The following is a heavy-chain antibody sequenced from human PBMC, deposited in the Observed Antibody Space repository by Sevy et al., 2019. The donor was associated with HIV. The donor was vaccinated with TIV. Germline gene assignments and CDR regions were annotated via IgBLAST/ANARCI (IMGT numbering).Heavy chain of an antibody. Sequence: GGSLRLSCTASGFIFDSYAMTWVRQAPGKGLEWVSGISGSGGSTYYADSVKGRFTISRDNSRNTLYLEMNSLRAEDTAVYYCAKGYGSGSPRDYWGQGTLVTVSS. J-gene: IGHJ4*02. CDR3: AKGYGSGSPRDY. CDR1: GFIFDSYA. V-gene: IGHV3-23*01. CDR2: ISGSGGST. D-gene: IGHD3-10*01.